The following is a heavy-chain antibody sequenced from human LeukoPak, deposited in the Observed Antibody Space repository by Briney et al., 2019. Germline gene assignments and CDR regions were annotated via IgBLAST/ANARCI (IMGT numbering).Heavy chain of an antibody. CDR2: IYPGDSDT. CDR3: AIHNNWNRHNDACDI. Sequence: GGSLKISCQGSGSSFTSYWIGWARQLLGKGLEGMGIIYPGDSDTRYSPPFKGQVPISADKSISTAYLQWRSLKASDTAMYYCAIHNNWNRHNDACDIWGQGRMVTVSS. CDR1: GSSFTSYW. J-gene: IGHJ3*02. D-gene: IGHD1-20*01. V-gene: IGHV5-51*01.